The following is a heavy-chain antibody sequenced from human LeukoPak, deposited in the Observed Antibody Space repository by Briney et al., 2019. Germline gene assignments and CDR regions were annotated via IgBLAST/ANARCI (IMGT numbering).Heavy chain of an antibody. Sequence: PGGSLRLSCAASGFTFSSYEMNWVRQAPGKGLEWASYISSSGSTIYYADSVEGRFTISRDNAKNSLYLQMNSLRAEDTAVYYCEGSGSYYPGWFDPWGQGTLVTVSS. CDR2: ISSSGSTI. CDR3: EGSGSYYPGWFDP. J-gene: IGHJ5*02. V-gene: IGHV3-48*03. CDR1: GFTFSSYE. D-gene: IGHD3-10*01.